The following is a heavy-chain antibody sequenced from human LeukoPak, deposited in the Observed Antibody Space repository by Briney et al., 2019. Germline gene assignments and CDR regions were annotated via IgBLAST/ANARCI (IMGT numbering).Heavy chain of an antibody. CDR3: ARDPTTYGSGSYYYYFDY. CDR1: GFTFSSYS. V-gene: IGHV3-21*01. D-gene: IGHD3-10*01. J-gene: IGHJ4*02. Sequence: SGGSLRLSCAASGFTFSSYSMNWVRQAPGKGLEWVSSISSSSSYIYYADSVKGRFTISGDNAKNSLYLQMNSLRTEDTAVYYCARDPTTYGSGSYYYYFDYWGQGTLVTVSS. CDR2: ISSSSSYI.